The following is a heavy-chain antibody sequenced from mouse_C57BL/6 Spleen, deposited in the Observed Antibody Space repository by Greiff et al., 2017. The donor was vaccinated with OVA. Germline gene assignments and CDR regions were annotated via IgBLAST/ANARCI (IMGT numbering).Heavy chain of an antibody. Sequence: VQLQQSGAELVRPGASVKLSCTASGFTIKDDYMHWVKQRPEQGLEWIGWIDPENGDTEYASKFKGKAPITADTSSNTAYLQLSSLTSEDTAVYCCSCPGFAYWGQGTLVTVSA. V-gene: IGHV14-4*01. J-gene: IGHJ3*01. CDR1: GFTIKDDY. CDR2: IDPENGDT. CDR3: SCPGFAY.